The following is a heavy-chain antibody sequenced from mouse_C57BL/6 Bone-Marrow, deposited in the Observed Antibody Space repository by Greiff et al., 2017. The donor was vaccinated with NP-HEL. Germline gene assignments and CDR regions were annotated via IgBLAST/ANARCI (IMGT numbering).Heavy chain of an antibody. CDR3: AQYSNYHIRFDY. CDR2: IDPEDGET. J-gene: IGHJ2*01. V-gene: IGHV14-2*01. Sequence: EVKLVESGAELVKPGASVKLSCTASGFNIKDYYMHWVKQRTEQGLEWIGRIDPEDGETKYAPKFQGKATITADTSSNTAYLPLSSLTSEDTAVYYCAQYSNYHIRFDYWGQGTTLTVSS. D-gene: IGHD2-5*01. CDR1: GFNIKDYY.